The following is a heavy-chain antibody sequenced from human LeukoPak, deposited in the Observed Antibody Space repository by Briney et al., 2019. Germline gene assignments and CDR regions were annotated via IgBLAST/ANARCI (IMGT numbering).Heavy chain of an antibody. V-gene: IGHV3-48*03. J-gene: IGHJ4*02. CDR2: ISSSGSTI. CDR3: ARESGGTYGYDY. CDR1: GFTFSSYE. Sequence: GGSLRLSCAASGFTFSSYEMNWVRQAPGKGLEWVSYISSSGSTIYYADSVKGRFTISRDNAKDSLYLQMNSLRAEDTAVYYCARESGGTYGYDYWGQGTLVTVSS. D-gene: IGHD1-26*01.